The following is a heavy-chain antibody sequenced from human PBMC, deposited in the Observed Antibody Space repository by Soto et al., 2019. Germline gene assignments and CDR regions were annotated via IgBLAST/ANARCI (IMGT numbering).Heavy chain of an antibody. D-gene: IGHD2-15*01. Sequence: LQVSCKASGYTFTRYTRNWVRQAPGQRLEWMGWINPDNGNTKSSQKFQDRVIITRDTSASTAYMDLSSLRSEDTAVYYCARGIATGQLDPWGQGTLVTVSS. V-gene: IGHV1-3*01. CDR1: GYTFTRYT. CDR2: INPDNGNT. CDR3: ARGIATGQLDP. J-gene: IGHJ5*02.